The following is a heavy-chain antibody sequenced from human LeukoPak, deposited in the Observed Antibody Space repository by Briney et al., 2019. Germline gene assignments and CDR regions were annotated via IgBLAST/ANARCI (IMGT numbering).Heavy chain of an antibody. CDR2: FDPEDGET. V-gene: IGHV1-24*01. CDR3: TTPDLG. Sequence: ASVKVSCKVFRYTLTELSMHWVRQAPGVGLEWMGGFDPEDGETIYAQKFQGRVTMTEDTSTDTAYMELNSLKTEDTAVYHCTTPDLGWGQGTLVTVSS. CDR1: RYTLTELS. D-gene: IGHD1-14*01. J-gene: IGHJ4*02.